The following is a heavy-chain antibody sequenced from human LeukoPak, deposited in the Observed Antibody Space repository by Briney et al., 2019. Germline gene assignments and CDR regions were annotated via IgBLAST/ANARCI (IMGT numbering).Heavy chain of an antibody. V-gene: IGHV3-23*01. CDR1: GFTFSDYY. CDR3: ASSVVVPAANFDY. CDR2: IGGGGDSP. J-gene: IGHJ4*02. Sequence: PGGSLRLSCAASGFTFSDYYMSWIRQAPGKGLEWISAIGGGGDSPYYADSVKGRFTISRDNSRNTLYLQMNSLRVEDTAVFYCASSVVVPAANFDYWGQGTLVTVSS. D-gene: IGHD2-2*01.